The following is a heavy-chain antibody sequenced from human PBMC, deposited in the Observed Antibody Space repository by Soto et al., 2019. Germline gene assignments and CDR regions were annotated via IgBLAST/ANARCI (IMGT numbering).Heavy chain of an antibody. J-gene: IGHJ3*02. V-gene: IGHV3-21*06. CDR2: ISSRSGYI. D-gene: IGHD4-17*01. CDR3: AKGTGDFLRSEGFDI. Sequence: EVQLVESGGGLVKPGGSLRLSCAGSGFSFSSYSMNWVRLAPGKGLEWVSSISSRSGYIYYADSIRGRFTISRDNAKNSLYLQMSSLRAEDTAVYYCAKGTGDFLRSEGFDIWGQGTMVTVSS. CDR1: GFSFSSYS.